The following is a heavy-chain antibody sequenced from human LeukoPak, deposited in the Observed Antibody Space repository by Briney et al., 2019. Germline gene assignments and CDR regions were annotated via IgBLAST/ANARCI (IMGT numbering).Heavy chain of an antibody. CDR1: GFTFSSYW. J-gene: IGHJ4*02. V-gene: IGHV3-7*01. D-gene: IGHD2-2*01. CDR3: AREIVVVPAATFDY. Sequence: GGSLRLSCAASGFTFSSYWMSWVRQAPGKGLEWVANIKQDGSEKYYVDSVKGRFTISRDNAKNSLYLQMNSLRAEDTAVYHCAREIVVVPAATFDYWGQGTLVTVSS. CDR2: IKQDGSEK.